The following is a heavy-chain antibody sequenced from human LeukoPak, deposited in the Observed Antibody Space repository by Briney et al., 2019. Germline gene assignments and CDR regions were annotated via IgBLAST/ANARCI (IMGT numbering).Heavy chain of an antibody. V-gene: IGHV1-2*02. J-gene: IGHJ5*02. CDR3: ARDRGTTGTTGGFDP. CDR2: INPNSGGT. CDR1: GYTFTGYY. D-gene: IGHD1-1*01. Sequence: ASVKVSCKASGYTFTGYYMHWVRQAPGQGLEWMGWINPNSGGTNYAQKLQGRVTMTTDKSTSTAYMELSSLRSEDTAVYYCARDRGTTGTTGGFDPWGQGTLVTVSS.